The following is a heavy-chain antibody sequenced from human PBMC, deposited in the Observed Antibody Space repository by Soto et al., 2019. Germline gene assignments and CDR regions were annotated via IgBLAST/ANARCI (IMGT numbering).Heavy chain of an antibody. D-gene: IGHD6-13*01. V-gene: IGHV3-30-3*01. Sequence: GGSLRLSCAASGFTFSNYAMHWVRQAPGKGLEWMAVISYDGSNKYYADSVKGRLTISRDNSKNTLYLQMNSLRAEDTAVYYCARETSTSWYSETDYWGQGTLVTVSS. CDR1: GFTFSNYA. CDR2: ISYDGSNK. CDR3: ARETSTSWYSETDY. J-gene: IGHJ4*02.